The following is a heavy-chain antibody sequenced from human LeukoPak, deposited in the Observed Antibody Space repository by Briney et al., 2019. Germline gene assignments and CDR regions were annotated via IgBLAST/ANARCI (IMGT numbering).Heavy chain of an antibody. CDR1: GFTFSTYS. CDR3: ARLYCSGDCYAFDY. V-gene: IGHV3-21*01. CDR2: ISNNGNYI. D-gene: IGHD2-21*02. Sequence: PGGSLRLSCAASGFTFSTYSMNWVRQAPGKGLECVSSISNNGNYIYYADSVKGRFTISRDNAKNSLYLQMNSLRVEDTAVYYCARLYCSGDCYAFDYWGQGTLVTVSS. J-gene: IGHJ4*02.